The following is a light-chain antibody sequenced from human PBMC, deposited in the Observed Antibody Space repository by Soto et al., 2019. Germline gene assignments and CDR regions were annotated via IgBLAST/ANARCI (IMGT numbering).Light chain of an antibody. Sequence: EIVLTQSPATLSLSPGERATLSCRASQSIGLAIAWYQHKPGQAPRLLIFDASQRATGIPARFRGSGSGTDFTLSISSLEPEDFAVYYCQQYGSSHTWTFGQGTKVDIK. CDR1: QSIGLA. J-gene: IGKJ1*01. V-gene: IGKV3-11*01. CDR3: QQYGSSHTWT. CDR2: DAS.